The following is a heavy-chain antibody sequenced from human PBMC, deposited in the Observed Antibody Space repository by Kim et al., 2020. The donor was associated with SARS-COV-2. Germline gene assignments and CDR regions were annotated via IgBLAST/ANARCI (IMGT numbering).Heavy chain of an antibody. Sequence: TYYADSVKGRFTISRDNSKNTLYLQMNSLRAEDTAVYYCARFGDSSGPDYWGQGTLVTVSS. CDR3: ARFGDSSGPDY. D-gene: IGHD3-22*01. CDR2: T. V-gene: IGHV3-66*01. J-gene: IGHJ4*02.